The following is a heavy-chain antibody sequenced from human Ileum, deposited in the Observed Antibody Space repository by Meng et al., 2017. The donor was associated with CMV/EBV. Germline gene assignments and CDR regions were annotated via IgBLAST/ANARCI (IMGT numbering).Heavy chain of an antibody. Sequence: SLKISCAASGFTFDDYAMHWVRQAPGKGLEWVSGISWNSGSIDYTDSVKGRFTISRDNAKNSLYLQMNSLRAEDTALYYCAKDRVDSSSSHFDYWGQGTLVTVSS. CDR1: GFTFDDYA. CDR2: ISWNSGSI. J-gene: IGHJ4*02. D-gene: IGHD6-6*01. V-gene: IGHV3-9*01. CDR3: AKDRVDSSSSHFDY.